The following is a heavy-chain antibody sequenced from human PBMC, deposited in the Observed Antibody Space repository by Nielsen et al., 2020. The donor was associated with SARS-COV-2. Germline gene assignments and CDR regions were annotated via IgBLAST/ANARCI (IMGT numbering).Heavy chain of an antibody. J-gene: IGHJ6*02. CDR3: ARSPFHRSSWYGMDV. CDR2: ISGGSATI. Sequence: GESLKISCAASGFDVASNYMSWVRQAPGKGLEWVSYISGGSATIYYADSVKGRFTISRDNVKNSLYLQLSSLSAEDTAVYYCARSPFHRSSWYGMDVWGQGTTVTVSS. D-gene: IGHD6-13*01. V-gene: IGHV3-48*01. CDR1: GFDVASNY.